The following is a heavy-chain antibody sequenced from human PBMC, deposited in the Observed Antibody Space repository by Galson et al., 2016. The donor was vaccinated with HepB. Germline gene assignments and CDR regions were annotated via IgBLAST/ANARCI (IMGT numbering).Heavy chain of an antibody. Sequence: SLRLSCAGFGFTFSRSGLNWVRQAPGKGLQWISYISSSISTIYYADSVKGRFIISRDNAKNSVYLQMNSLRDDDTGVYYCARELVRSAFDLWGQGTLVTVSS. CDR1: GFTFSRSG. CDR2: ISSSISTI. CDR3: ARELVRSAFDL. V-gene: IGHV3-48*02. D-gene: IGHD6-6*01. J-gene: IGHJ3*01.